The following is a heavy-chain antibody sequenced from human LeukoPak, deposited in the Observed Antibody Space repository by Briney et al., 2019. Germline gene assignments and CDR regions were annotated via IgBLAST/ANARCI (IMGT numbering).Heavy chain of an antibody. CDR2: IYYSGST. CDR3: ARGADCGGDCYLDY. CDR1: GGSISSSSYY. J-gene: IGHJ4*02. V-gene: IGHV4-39*01. Sequence: SETLSLTCTVSGGSISSSSYYWGWIRQPPGKGLEWIGSIYYSGSTYYNPSLKSRVTISVDTSKNQFSLKLSSVTAADTAVYYCARGADCGGDCYLDYWGQGTLVTVSS. D-gene: IGHD2-21*02.